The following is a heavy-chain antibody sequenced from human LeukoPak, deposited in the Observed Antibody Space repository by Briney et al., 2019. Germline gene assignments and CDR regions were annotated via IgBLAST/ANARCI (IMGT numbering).Heavy chain of an antibody. Sequence: SETLSLTCTVSGGSISSSSYYWGWIRQPPGKGLEWIGSIYYSGSTYYNPSLKSRVTIFVDTSENQFSLKLSSVTAADTAVYYCARTPSGYLANWFDPWGQGTLVTVSS. V-gene: IGHV4-39*01. CDR3: ARTPSGYLANWFDP. D-gene: IGHD3-22*01. J-gene: IGHJ5*02. CDR1: GGSISSSSYY. CDR2: IYYSGST.